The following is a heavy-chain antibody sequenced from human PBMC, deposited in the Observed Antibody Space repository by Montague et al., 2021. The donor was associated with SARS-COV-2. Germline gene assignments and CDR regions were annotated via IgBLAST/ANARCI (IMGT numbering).Heavy chain of an antibody. Sequence: PALVKPTQTLTLTCTFSGFSLSTSGMCVSWVRQPPGKALEWLAXXXWXXXKFXSTPLKTRLTISKDTSKNQVVLTMTNVDPVDTATYYCARSLYDILTGYYLPFDYGGQGTLVTVSS. D-gene: IGHD3-9*01. CDR2: XXWXXXK. V-gene: IGHV2-70*17. CDR3: ARSLYDILTGYYLPFDY. CDR1: GFSLSTSGMC. J-gene: IGHJ4*02.